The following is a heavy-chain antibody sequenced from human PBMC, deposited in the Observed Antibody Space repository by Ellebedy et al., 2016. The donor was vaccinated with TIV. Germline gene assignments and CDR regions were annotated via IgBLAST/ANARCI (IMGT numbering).Heavy chain of an antibody. D-gene: IGHD2-21*02. Sequence: GESLKISCAASGFTFSSNWMSWVRQAPGKGLELVAKIKEDGSLKYYVDSVKGRFTISRDNAKNSLYLQMNSLRDEDTAVYYCARAIGVADCSWGQGTLVTVSS. J-gene: IGHJ5*02. CDR2: IKEDGSLK. CDR3: ARAIGVADCS. CDR1: GFTFSSNW. V-gene: IGHV3-7*01.